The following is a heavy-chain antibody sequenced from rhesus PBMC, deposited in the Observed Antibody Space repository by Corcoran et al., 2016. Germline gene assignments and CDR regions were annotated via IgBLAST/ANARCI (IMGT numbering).Heavy chain of an antibody. Sequence: QVQLVQSGAEIKQPGASVKLSCKASGYSFTNYYIHWVRQAPGQGLEWIGRIAPDKGNKVYAQNFQGRVTITTDTSTTTGYMELSSLRSEDTAVYYCTRAPAAGGFDYWGQGVPVTVSS. J-gene: IGHJ4*01. D-gene: IGHD6-25*01. CDR3: TRAPAAGGFDY. CDR2: IAPDKGNK. V-gene: IGHV1-180*01. CDR1: GYSFTNYY.